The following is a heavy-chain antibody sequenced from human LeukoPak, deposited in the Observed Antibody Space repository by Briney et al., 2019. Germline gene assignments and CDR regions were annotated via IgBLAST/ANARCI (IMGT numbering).Heavy chain of an antibody. CDR1: GNSISNYH. CDR2: IYYSGST. Sequence: SETLSLTCTVSGNSISNYHWTWIRLSPGKGLEWIGYIYYSGSTNYNPSLKSRVTISVDTSKNQFSLKLSSVTAADTAVYYCASNDFWSGALDYWGQGTLVTVSS. V-gene: IGHV4-59*01. CDR3: ASNDFWSGALDY. J-gene: IGHJ4*02. D-gene: IGHD3-3*01.